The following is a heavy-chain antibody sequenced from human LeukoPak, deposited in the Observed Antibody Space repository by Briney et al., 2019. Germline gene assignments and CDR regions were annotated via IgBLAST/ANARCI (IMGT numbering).Heavy chain of an antibody. Sequence: SETLSLTCGVSGGSISGSNWWNWVRQAPGKGLEWIGEIYRAGSTSNYNPSLKNRVSISVDESKNQFSLKLSSVTAADTAVYYCAFNLGSGSFGFDIWGQGTMVTVSS. D-gene: IGHD3-10*01. CDR2: IYRAGSTS. V-gene: IGHV4-4*02. J-gene: IGHJ3*02. CDR3: AFNLGSGSFGFDI. CDR1: GGSISGSNW.